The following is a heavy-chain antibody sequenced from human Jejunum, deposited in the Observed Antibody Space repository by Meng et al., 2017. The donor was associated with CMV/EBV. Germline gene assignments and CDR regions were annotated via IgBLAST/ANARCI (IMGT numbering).Heavy chain of an antibody. CDR1: GGPVAGCY. CDR2: THYSGSA. CDR3: AKWNSDWNSFDS. Sequence: CTVSGGPVAGCYWNWIRQPPGKGLEWIGYTHYSGSALYNPALKSRVTMSVDTSKHQFSLKLSSATSADTAVYYCAKWNSDWNSFDSWGQGTLVTVSS. D-gene: IGHD1/OR15-1a*01. V-gene: IGHV4-59*02. J-gene: IGHJ4*02.